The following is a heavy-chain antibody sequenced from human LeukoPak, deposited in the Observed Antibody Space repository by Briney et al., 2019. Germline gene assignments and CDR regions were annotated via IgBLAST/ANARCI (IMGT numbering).Heavy chain of an antibody. V-gene: IGHV3-33*01. D-gene: IGHD2-2*01. Sequence: GGSLRLSCAASGFTFSSYGMHWVRQAPGKGLEWVAVIWYDGSNKYYADSVKGRFTISRDNFKNTLYLQMNSLRAEDTAVYYCARDQQDIVVVPAAISGVRRNYGMDVWGQGTTVTVSS. CDR3: ARDQQDIVVVPAAISGVRRNYGMDV. CDR2: IWYDGSNK. J-gene: IGHJ6*02. CDR1: GFTFSSYG.